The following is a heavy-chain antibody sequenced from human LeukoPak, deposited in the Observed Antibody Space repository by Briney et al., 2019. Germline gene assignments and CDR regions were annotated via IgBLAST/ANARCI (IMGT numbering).Heavy chain of an antibody. J-gene: IGHJ4*02. Sequence: SETLSLTCTVSGGSISSYYWSWSRQPPGKGLEWIGSIYYSGSTYYNPSLKSRVTISVDTSKNQFSLKLSSVTAADTAVYYCAGRRTVVVLHWGQGTLVTVSS. CDR3: AGRRTVVVLH. CDR1: GGSISSYY. CDR2: IYYSGST. D-gene: IGHD3-22*01. V-gene: IGHV4-59*05.